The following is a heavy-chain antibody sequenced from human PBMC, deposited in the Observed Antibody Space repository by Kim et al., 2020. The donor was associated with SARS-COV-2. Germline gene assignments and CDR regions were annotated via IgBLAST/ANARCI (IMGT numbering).Heavy chain of an antibody. CDR3: AKDYFSSGYAFDI. V-gene: IGHV3-30*02. J-gene: IGHJ3*02. D-gene: IGHD6-19*01. Sequence: YSYSVKGRFTSSRGNSKNTLYLEMNSLRAEDTAVYYCAKDYFSSGYAFDIWGQGTMVTVSS.